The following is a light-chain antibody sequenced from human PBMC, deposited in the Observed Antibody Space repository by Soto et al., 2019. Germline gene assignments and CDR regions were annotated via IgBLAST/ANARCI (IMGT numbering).Light chain of an antibody. J-gene: IGLJ2*01. V-gene: IGLV1-40*01. CDR3: QSYDSSLSGWL. CDR1: SSNIGAGYD. CDR2: GNS. Sequence: QSVLTQPPSVSGAPGQRVTISCTGSSSNIGAGYDVHWYQQLPGTGPKLLILGNSNRPSGVPDRFSGSKSGSSASLAITGLQAEDEADYYCQSYDSSLSGWLFGGGTQLTVL.